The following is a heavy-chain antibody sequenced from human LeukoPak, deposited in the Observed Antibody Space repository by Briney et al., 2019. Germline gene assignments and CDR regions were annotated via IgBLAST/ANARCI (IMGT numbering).Heavy chain of an antibody. CDR1: GRTNYSIG. D-gene: IGHD2-2*01. V-gene: IGHV1-18*01. J-gene: IGHJ6*04. CDR3: ANVAKGRFFFYHMDV. Sequence: SVRLSCTASGRTNYSIGVTWVRLAPGPGLEWIGWISSDNGIPRYADKFQGRVTISADTSTTTAYMEMRSLRYDDSAVYFCANVAKGRFFFYHMDVWGKGTTVTVSS. CDR2: ISSDNGIP.